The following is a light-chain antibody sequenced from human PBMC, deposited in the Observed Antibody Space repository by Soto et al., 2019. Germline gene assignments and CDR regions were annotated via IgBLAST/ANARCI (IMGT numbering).Light chain of an antibody. V-gene: IGKV1-39*01. Sequence: DIQMTQSPSSLSASVGDRVTITCRASQSISTYLNWYQQTPGKAPKLLIFAASSLQSGVPSRFSGRGSGTDFTLTISSLQPVDFATYYCQQSYSTLLTFGGGTKVEIK. CDR1: QSISTY. CDR3: QQSYSTLLT. J-gene: IGKJ4*01. CDR2: AAS.